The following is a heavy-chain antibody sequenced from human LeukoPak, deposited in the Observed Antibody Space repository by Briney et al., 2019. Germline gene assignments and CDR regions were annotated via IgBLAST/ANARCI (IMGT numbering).Heavy chain of an antibody. J-gene: IGHJ4*02. V-gene: IGHV1-18*01. CDR1: GYTFTIYG. CDR3: ARDPDYEGY. CDR2: ISAYNGNT. D-gene: IGHD3-22*01. Sequence: ASVTVSCTASGYTFTIYGIRCVRQAPGQGLEWMGWISAYNGNTNYAQKLQGRVTMTTDTSTSTAYMELRSLRSDDTAVYYCARDPDYEGYWGQGTLVTVSS.